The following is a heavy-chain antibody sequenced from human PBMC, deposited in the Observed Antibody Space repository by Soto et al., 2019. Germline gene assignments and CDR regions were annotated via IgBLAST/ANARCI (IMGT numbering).Heavy chain of an antibody. CDR1: GFTFSCYA. D-gene: IGHD3-3*01. Sequence: QVQLVESGGGVVQPGRSLRLSCAASGFTFSCYAMHWVRQAPGKGLEWVAVISYDGSNKYYADSVKGRFTISRDNSKNTLYLQLNSLRAEDTAVYYCARDKRDLRFLEWSYYFDYWGQGTLVTVSS. CDR3: ARDKRDLRFLEWSYYFDY. CDR2: ISYDGSNK. J-gene: IGHJ4*02. V-gene: IGHV3-30-3*01.